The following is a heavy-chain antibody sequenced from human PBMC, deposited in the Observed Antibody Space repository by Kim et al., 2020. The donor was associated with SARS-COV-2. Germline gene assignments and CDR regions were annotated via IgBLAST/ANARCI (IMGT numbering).Heavy chain of an antibody. CDR3: ARITLVRGVIINYFGLDV. V-gene: IGHV3-48*02. Sequence: KGRFTISRDNGRNSLYLQMNSLRDEDTAVYYCARITLVRGVIINYFGLDVWGQGTTVTVSS. D-gene: IGHD3-10*01. J-gene: IGHJ6*02.